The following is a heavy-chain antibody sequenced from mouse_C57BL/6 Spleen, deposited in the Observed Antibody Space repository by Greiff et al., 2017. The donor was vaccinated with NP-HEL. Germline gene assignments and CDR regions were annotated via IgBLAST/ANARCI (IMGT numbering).Heavy chain of an antibody. V-gene: IGHV1-53*01. J-gene: IGHJ4*01. CDR1: GYTFTSYW. Sequence: VKLQQPGTELVKPGASVKLSCKASGYTFTSYWMHWVKQRPGQGLEWIGNINPSNGGTNYNEKFKSKATLTVDKSSSTAYMQLSSLTSEDSAVYYCARDRLPYYYAMDYWGQGTSVTVSS. CDR2: INPSNGGT. D-gene: IGHD1-2*01. CDR3: ARDRLPYYYAMDY.